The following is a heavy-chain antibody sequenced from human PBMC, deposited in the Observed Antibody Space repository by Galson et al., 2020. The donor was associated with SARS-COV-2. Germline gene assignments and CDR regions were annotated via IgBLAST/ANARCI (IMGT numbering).Heavy chain of an antibody. J-gene: IGHJ2*01. CDR1: GGSINNYY. CDR2: INYSGST. D-gene: IGHD1-1*01. V-gene: IGHV4-59*01. Sequence: ASETLSLTCTVSGGSINNYYWTWIRQPPGKGLEWIGYINYSGSTNYNPSLKSRVTISVDTTKNQISLKLSSVTAADTAVYYCARKGVEYWYFDLWGRGTLVTVSS. CDR3: ARKGVEYWYFDL.